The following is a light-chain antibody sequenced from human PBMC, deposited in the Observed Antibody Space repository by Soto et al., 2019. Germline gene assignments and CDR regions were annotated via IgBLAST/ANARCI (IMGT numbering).Light chain of an antibody. V-gene: IGLV2-14*03. CDR2: HVT. CDR1: SSDIGHYDY. J-gene: IGLJ1*01. CDR3: CSLTTSHTYV. Sequence: SVLTQPPSASGSPGQSITISCTGTSSDIGHYDYVSWYQQHPGKAPKLMIYHVTYRPSGVSNRYSGSKSGNSASLTISGLQADDEADYYCCSLTTSHTYVFGSGTKVTVL.